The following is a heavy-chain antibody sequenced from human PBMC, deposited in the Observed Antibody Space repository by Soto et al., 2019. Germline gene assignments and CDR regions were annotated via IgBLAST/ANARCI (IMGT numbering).Heavy chain of an antibody. CDR3: ASAGGRPYYYSGMDV. Sequence: QEQLVQSGPEVKKPGSSVTVSCKASAGTFNNYAICWVRQAPGQGLEWMGGTIPLFSTSSYAQKFQGRVTITADKSTSTVYMEMRNLKSEDTALYYCASAGGRPYYYSGMDVWGQGTTVTVS. CDR2: TIPLFSTS. J-gene: IGHJ6*02. V-gene: IGHV1-69*06. CDR1: AGTFNNYA. D-gene: IGHD2-15*01.